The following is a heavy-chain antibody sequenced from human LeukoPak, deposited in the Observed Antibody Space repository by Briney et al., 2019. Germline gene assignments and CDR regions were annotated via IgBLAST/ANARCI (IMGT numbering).Heavy chain of an antibody. V-gene: IGHV3-23*01. CDR2: ISDSTGRT. CDR1: GFTFSSYA. J-gene: IGHJ6*03. Sequence: GGSLRLSCAASGFTFSSYAMNWVRQAPGKGLEWVSSISDSTGRTYYADSVKGRFTISRDNSKNTLYLQMNSLRAEDTAVYYCANGNRCTSPNCLGYYYFYMDVWGKGTTVTVSS. D-gene: IGHD2-8*01. CDR3: ANGNRCTSPNCLGYYYFYMDV.